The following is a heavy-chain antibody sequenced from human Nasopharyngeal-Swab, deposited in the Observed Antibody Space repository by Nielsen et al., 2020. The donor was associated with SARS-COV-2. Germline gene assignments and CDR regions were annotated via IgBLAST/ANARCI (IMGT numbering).Heavy chain of an antibody. CDR3: AGRPYGDYEDWFDP. CDR1: GGSFSGYY. V-gene: IGHV4-34*01. Sequence: SETLSLTCAVYGGSFSGYYWSWIRQPPGKGLEWIGEINHSGSTNYNPSLKSRVTISVDTSKNQFSLKLSSVTAADTAVYYCAGRPYGDYEDWFDPWGQGTLVTVSS. D-gene: IGHD4-17*01. J-gene: IGHJ5*02. CDR2: INHSGST.